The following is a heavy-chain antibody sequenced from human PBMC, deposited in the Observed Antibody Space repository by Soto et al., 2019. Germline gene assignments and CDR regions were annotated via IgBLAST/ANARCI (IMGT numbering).Heavy chain of an antibody. V-gene: IGHV3-23*01. J-gene: IGHJ4*02. D-gene: IGHD3-10*01. CDR2: ISGSGGST. CDR1: GFTFSSYA. CDR3: AKASGWFGEFDY. Sequence: EVLLLESGGGLVQPGGSLRLSCAASGFTFSSYAMSWVRQAPGKGLEWVSAISGSGGSTYYADSVKGRFTISRDNSKTTLYLQMNSRRAEDTAVYYCAKASGWFGEFDYWGQGTLVTVSS.